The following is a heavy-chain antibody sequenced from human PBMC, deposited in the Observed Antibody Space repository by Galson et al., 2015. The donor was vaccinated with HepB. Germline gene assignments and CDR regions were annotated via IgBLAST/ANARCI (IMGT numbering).Heavy chain of an antibody. V-gene: IGHV4-34*01. CDR2: INHSGST. CDR3: ARGGILSDCSGGSCHSPFDY. Sequence: ETLSLTCAVYGGSFSGYYWSWIRQPPGKGLEWIGEINHSGSTNYNPSLKSRVTISVDTSKNQSSLKLSSVTAADTAVYYCARGGILSDCSGGSCHSPFDYWGQGTLVTVSS. D-gene: IGHD2-15*01. J-gene: IGHJ4*02. CDR1: GGSFSGYY.